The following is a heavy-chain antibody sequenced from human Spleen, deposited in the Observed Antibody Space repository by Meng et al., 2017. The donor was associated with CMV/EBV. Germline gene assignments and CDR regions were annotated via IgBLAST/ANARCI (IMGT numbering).Heavy chain of an antibody. J-gene: IGHJ4*02. CDR1: GVSISGNY. Sequence: SETLSLTCTVSGVSISGNYYSWIRQPPGKGLEWIGYIYYSGSTNYNPSLKSRVTISVDTSKNQFSLKLSSVTAADTAVYYCARGTGQQLVYWGQGTLVTVSS. CDR2: IYYSGST. CDR3: ARGTGQQLVY. D-gene: IGHD6-13*01. V-gene: IGHV4-59*01.